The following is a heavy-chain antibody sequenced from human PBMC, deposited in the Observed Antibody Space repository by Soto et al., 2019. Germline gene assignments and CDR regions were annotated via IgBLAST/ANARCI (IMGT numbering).Heavy chain of an antibody. J-gene: IGHJ4*02. Sequence: SETLSLTCTFSGGSISSGDYYWSWIRQHPGKGLEWIGYIYFRGSTSYNPSLKSRVTISVDTSKNQFSLKLRSVTAADTAVYYCAREARSGSYFDYWGQGTLVTVSS. CDR1: GGSISSGDYY. D-gene: IGHD5-12*01. CDR3: AREARSGSYFDY. CDR2: IYFRGST. V-gene: IGHV4-61*08.